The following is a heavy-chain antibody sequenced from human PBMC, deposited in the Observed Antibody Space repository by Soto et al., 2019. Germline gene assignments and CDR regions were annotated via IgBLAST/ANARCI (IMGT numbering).Heavy chain of an antibody. CDR2: ISGSGGST. CDR3: AKPNYDILTGYFYYFDY. Sequence: GGSLRLSCAASGFTFSSYAMSWVRQAPGKGLEWVSAISGSGGSTYYADSVKGRFTISRDNSKNTLYLQMKSLRAEDTAVYYCAKPNYDILTGYFYYFDYWGQGTLVTVSS. V-gene: IGHV3-23*01. CDR1: GFTFSSYA. D-gene: IGHD3-9*01. J-gene: IGHJ4*02.